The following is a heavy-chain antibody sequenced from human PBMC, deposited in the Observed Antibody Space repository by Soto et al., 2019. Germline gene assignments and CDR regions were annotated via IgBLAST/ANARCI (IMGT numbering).Heavy chain of an antibody. CDR1: GGPIRSGNYY. CDR3: ARAVMDFYDSSGYSSHYYGMDV. J-gene: IGHJ6*02. Sequence: PSETLSLTCTVSGGPIRSGNYYWSWIRQHPGNGLEWIGYIFYSGSTYYNPSLQSRVTISVDTSKNQFSLKLSSVTAADTAVYYCARAVMDFYDSSGYSSHYYGMDVWGQGTTVTVSS. D-gene: IGHD3-22*01. CDR2: IFYSGST. V-gene: IGHV4-31*03.